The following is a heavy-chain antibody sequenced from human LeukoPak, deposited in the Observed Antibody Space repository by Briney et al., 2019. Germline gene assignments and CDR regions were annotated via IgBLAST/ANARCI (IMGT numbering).Heavy chain of an antibody. CDR1: GFTFSSYA. CDR3: AKEYHHYYYYYMDV. Sequence: LAGGSLRLSCAASGFTFSSYAMSWVRQAPGKGLEWVSAISGSGGSTYYADSVKGRFTISRDNSKNTLYLQMNSLRAEDTAVYYCAKEYHHYYYYYMDVWGKGTTVTVSS. CDR2: ISGSGGST. V-gene: IGHV3-23*01. J-gene: IGHJ6*03.